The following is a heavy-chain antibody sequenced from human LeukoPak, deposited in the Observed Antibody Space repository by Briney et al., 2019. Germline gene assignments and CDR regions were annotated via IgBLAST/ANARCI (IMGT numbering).Heavy chain of an antibody. CDR1: GFTFSRYA. J-gene: IGHJ4*02. CDR3: ATRYGSGTYYMGY. D-gene: IGHD3-10*01. Sequence: PGASLRLSWAAGGFTFSRYAMSWGRQATGKGVEWVSTISNTGGSTFYADSVKGRFTVSRDNSKNTLYLQMNSLRAEDTAVYYCATRYGSGTYYMGYWGQGTLVTVSS. CDR2: ISNTGGST. V-gene: IGHV3-23*01.